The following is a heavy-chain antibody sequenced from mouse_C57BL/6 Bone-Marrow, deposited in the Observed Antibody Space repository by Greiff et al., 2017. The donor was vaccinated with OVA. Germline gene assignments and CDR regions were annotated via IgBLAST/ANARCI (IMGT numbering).Heavy chain of an antibody. CDR3: ADLLPIRYFDY. D-gene: IGHD2-1*01. J-gene: IGHJ2*01. V-gene: IGHV1-81*01. CDR2: IYPRSGNT. Sequence: VQVVESGAELARPGASVKLSCKASGYTFTSYGISWVKQRTGQGLEWIGEIYPRSGNTYYNEKFKGKATLTADKSSSTAYMELRSLTSEDSAVYFCADLLPIRYFDYWGQGTTLTVSS. CDR1: GYTFTSYG.